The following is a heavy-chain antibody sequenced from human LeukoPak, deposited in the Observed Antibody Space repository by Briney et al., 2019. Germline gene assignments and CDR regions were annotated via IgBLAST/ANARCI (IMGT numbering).Heavy chain of an antibody. CDR3: ARDFGDSSWYNRHYYGMDV. D-gene: IGHD6-13*01. CDR2: IYSGGST. V-gene: IGHV3-53*01. J-gene: IGHJ6*02. CDR1: GFTVSSNY. Sequence: GGSLRLSCAASGFTVSSNYMSWVRQAPGKGLEWVSVIYSGGSTYYADSVKGRFTISRDNSKNTLYLQMNGLRAEDTAVYYCARDFGDSSWYNRHYYGMDVWGQGTTVTVSS.